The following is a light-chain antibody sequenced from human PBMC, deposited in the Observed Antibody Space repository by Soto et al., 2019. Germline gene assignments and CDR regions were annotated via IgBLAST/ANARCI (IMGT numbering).Light chain of an antibody. CDR2: AAS. CDR1: QSISTF. J-gene: IGKJ1*01. V-gene: IGKV1-39*01. Sequence: DIQMTQSPSSLSASVGDRVSVTCRASQSISTFLNWYQQRPGEAPKLLIYAASSLQSGVPSRFSGSGSGAECTLTIGSLQPEEFATYYCQQSYTNSRTFGQGTKVEVK. CDR3: QQSYTNSRT.